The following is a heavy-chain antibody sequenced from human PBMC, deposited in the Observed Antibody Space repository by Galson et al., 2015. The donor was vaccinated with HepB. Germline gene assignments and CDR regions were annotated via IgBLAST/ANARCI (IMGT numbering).Heavy chain of an antibody. V-gene: IGHV1-18*04. CDR1: GYTFTSYG. D-gene: IGHD3-9*01. Sequence: SVKVSCKASGYTFTSYGISWVRQAPGQGLEWMGWISAYNGNTNYAQKLQGRVTMTTDTSTSTAYMELRSLRSDDTAVYYCARARGVLRYFDWVLEKDYWGQGTLVTVSS. J-gene: IGHJ4*02. CDR3: ARARGVLRYFDWVLEKDY. CDR2: ISAYNGNT.